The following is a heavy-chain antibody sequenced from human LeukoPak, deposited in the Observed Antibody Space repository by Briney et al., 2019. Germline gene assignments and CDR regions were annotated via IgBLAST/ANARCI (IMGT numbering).Heavy chain of an antibody. CDR1: GFSFSSFW. Sequence: GGSLRLSCVASGFSFSSFWMTWVRQAPGKGLEWVANINQEGSEKNYADSVKGRFIISRDNAKNSVYLQLNSLTAEDTAVYYCARDRGVTGYDLLDYWGQGTLVTVSS. V-gene: IGHV3-7*01. CDR3: ARDRGVTGYDLLDY. CDR2: INQEGSEK. J-gene: IGHJ4*02. D-gene: IGHD5-12*01.